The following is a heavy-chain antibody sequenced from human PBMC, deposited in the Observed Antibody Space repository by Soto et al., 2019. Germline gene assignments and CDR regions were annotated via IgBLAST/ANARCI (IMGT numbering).Heavy chain of an antibody. Sequence: QLQLQESGPGLVKPSETLSLTCSVSGDSIHSDSYYWGWIRQPPGKGLEWIGSIYYRGNTYYNPSLNTRVTISLDKSKSQFSLKLNSVTAADSAVYFCARLEGLATIAYYFDYWGQGTLVTVSS. V-gene: IGHV4-39*01. D-gene: IGHD3-9*01. CDR2: IYYRGNT. J-gene: IGHJ4*02. CDR3: ARLEGLATIAYYFDY. CDR1: GDSIHSDSYY.